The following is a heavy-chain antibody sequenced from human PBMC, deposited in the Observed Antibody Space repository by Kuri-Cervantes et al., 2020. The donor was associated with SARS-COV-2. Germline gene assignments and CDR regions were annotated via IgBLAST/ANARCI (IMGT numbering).Heavy chain of an antibody. CDR2: ISGSGGST. CDR3: AKDWLPDDAFDI. CDR1: GSTFSSYA. Sequence: GESLKISCAASGSTFSSYAMSWVRQAPGKGLEWVSAISGSGGSTYYADSVKGRFTISRDNSKNTLYLQMNSLRAEDTAVYYCAKDWLPDDAFDIWGQGTMVTVSS. D-gene: IGHD6-19*01. J-gene: IGHJ3*02. V-gene: IGHV3-23*01.